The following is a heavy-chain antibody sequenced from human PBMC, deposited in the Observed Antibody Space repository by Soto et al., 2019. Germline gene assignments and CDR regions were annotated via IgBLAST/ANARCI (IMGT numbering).Heavy chain of an antibody. CDR2: IIPIFGTA. D-gene: IGHD6-13*01. V-gene: IGHV1-69*13. CDR1: GGTFSSYS. Sequence: ASVKVSCKASGGTFSSYSISWVRQAPGQGLEWMGGIIPIFGTANYAQKFQGRVTITADESTSTAYMELSSLRSEDTAVYYCARPVGSSSWYSPYFDYWGQGTLVTVSS. J-gene: IGHJ4*02. CDR3: ARPVGSSSWYSPYFDY.